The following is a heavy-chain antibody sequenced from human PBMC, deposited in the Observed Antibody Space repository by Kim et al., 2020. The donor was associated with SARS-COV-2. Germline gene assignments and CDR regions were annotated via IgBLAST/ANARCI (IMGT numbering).Heavy chain of an antibody. J-gene: IGHJ5*02. CDR2: INHSGST. CDR1: GGSFSGYY. D-gene: IGHD6-13*01. V-gene: IGHV4-34*01. CDR3: ARGNWEKGSSWYWFDP. Sequence: SETLSLTCAVYGGSFSGYYWSWIRQPPGKGLEWIGEINHSGSTNYNPSLKSRVTISVDTSKNQFSLKLSSVTAADTAVYYCARGNWEKGSSWYWFDPWGQGTLVTVSS.